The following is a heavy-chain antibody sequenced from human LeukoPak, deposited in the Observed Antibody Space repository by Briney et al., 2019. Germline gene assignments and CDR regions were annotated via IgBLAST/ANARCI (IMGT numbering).Heavy chain of an antibody. CDR3: ARGGDYVWGSYRY. D-gene: IGHD3-16*02. Sequence: SETLSLTCAVYGGSFSGYYWSLIRQPPGKGLEWIGEINHSGSTNYNPSLKSRVTISVDTSKNQFSLKLSSVTAADTAVYYCARGGDYVWGSYRYWGQGTLVTVSS. CDR2: INHSGST. V-gene: IGHV4-34*01. J-gene: IGHJ4*02. CDR1: GGSFSGYY.